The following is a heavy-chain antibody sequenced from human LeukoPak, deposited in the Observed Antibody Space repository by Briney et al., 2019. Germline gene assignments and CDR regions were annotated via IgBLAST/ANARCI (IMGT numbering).Heavy chain of an antibody. Sequence: GGSLRLSCAASGVIISSYAMSWVRQAPGKGLEWVSAINGRGDNTYYADFVKGRFTISRDNSKSTVYLQMNSLRAEDTAVYYCARERGDYRAFDVWGQGTMVTVSS. CDR1: GVIISSYA. CDR2: INGRGDNT. D-gene: IGHD4-17*01. J-gene: IGHJ3*01. CDR3: ARERGDYRAFDV. V-gene: IGHV3-23*01.